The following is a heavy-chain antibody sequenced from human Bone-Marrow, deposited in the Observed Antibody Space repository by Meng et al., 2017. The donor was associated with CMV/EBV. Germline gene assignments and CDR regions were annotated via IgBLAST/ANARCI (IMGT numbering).Heavy chain of an antibody. D-gene: IGHD2-2*01. J-gene: IGHJ6*02. Sequence: SETLSLTCAVYGGSFSGYYWSWIRQPPGKGLEWIGEINHSGSTNYNPSLKSRVTISVDTSKNQFSLKLSSVTAADTAVYYCARDPSCSSTSCWYYYYYYGMDVWGQGTTVTVSS. CDR2: INHSGST. V-gene: IGHV4-34*01. CDR1: GGSFSGYY. CDR3: ARDPSCSSTSCWYYYYYYGMDV.